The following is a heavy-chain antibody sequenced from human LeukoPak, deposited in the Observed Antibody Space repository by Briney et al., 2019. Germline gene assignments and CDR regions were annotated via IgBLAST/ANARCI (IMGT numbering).Heavy chain of an antibody. D-gene: IGHD2-8*01. CDR1: GFTVGNNY. CDR3: ARDPPAVSINTYA. Sequence: PGGSLRLSCAASGFTVGNNYMNWVRQAPGKGLDWVSLIFSHGETSYADSVKGRFTISRDNSKNTLYLQMNGLRVEDTAVYYCARDPPAVSINTYAWGQGTLVTVSS. CDR2: IFSHGET. V-gene: IGHV3-66*01. J-gene: IGHJ4*02.